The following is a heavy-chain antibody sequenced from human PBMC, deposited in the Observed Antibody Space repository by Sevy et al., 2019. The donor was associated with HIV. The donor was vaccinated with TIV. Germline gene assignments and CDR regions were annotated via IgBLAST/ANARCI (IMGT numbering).Heavy chain of an antibody. V-gene: IGHV1-2*02. CDR1: GYTFTGYY. CDR2: INPNSGGT. D-gene: IGHD2-15*01. J-gene: IGHJ5*02. CDR3: ARERVYCSGGSCKPGGWFDP. Sequence: ASVKVSCKASGYTFTGYYMHWVRQAPGQGLEWMGCINPNSGGTNYAQKFQGRVTMTRDTSISTAYMELGRLRSDDTAVYYCARERVYCSGGSCKPGGWFDPWGQGTLVTVSS.